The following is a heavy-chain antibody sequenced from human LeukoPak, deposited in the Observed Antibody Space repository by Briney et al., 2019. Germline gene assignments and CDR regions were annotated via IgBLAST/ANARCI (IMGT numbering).Heavy chain of an antibody. CDR1: GYTFTTYY. CDR2: INPRGGST. V-gene: IGHV1-46*01. Sequence: ASVKVSCKASGYTFTTYYMHWMRQAPGQGPEWMGIINPRGGSTDYSQKFQGRVTMTTDTSTSTAYMELRSLRSDDTAVYYCARERVWFGELNYWGQGTLVTVSS. D-gene: IGHD3-10*01. CDR3: ARERVWFGELNY. J-gene: IGHJ4*02.